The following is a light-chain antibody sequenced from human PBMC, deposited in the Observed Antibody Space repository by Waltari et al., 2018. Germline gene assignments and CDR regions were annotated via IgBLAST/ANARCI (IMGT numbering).Light chain of an antibody. J-gene: IGKJ1*01. CDR1: QSVSSN. CDR2: GAS. V-gene: IGKV3-15*01. Sequence: EIVMTQSPATLSVSPGERATLSCWASQSVSSNLAWYQQKPGQAPRLLIHGASTRATGIPASVSGSGSGTEFTLTISSLQSEDFAVYYCQQYNNWPPGAFGQGTKVEIK. CDR3: QQYNNWPPGA.